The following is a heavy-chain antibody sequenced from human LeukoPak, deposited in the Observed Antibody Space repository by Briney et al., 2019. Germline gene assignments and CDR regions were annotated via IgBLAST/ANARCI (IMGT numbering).Heavy chain of an antibody. CDR2: ISGSGGST. D-gene: IGHD3-10*01. CDR3: AKFPGYYGSGSYSRAFDY. J-gene: IGHJ4*02. CDR1: GFTFSSYA. V-gene: IGHV3-23*01. Sequence: GGSLRLSCAASGFTFSSYAMNWVRQAPGKGLEWVSAISGSGGSTYYADSVKGRFTISRHNSKNTLYLQMNSLRAEDTAVYYCAKFPGYYGSGSYSRAFDYWGQGTLVTVSS.